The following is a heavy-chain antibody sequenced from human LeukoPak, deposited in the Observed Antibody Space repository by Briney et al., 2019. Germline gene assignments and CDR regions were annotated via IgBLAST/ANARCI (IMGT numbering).Heavy chain of an antibody. CDR2: IISILGMV. CDR3: ARDANGYTWRGAFDI. CDR1: GYTFTSFA. D-gene: IGHD5-24*01. Sequence: ASVKVSCKASGYTFTSFAITWVRQAPGQGLEWMGGIISILGMVNYAQKFQGRVTITADKSTSTTYLELSSLRSEDTAMFYCARDANGYTWRGAFDIWGQGTMVIVSS. V-gene: IGHV1-69*10. J-gene: IGHJ3*02.